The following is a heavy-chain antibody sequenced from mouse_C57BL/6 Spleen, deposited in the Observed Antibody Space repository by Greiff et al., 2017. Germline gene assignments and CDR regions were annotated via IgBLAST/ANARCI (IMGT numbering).Heavy chain of an antibody. CDR3: ARWGGYDEGYYFDY. CDR1: GYAFSSYW. D-gene: IGHD2-2*01. Sequence: QVQLQQSGAELVKPGASVKISCKASGYAFSSYWMNWVKQRPGKGLEWIGQIYPGDGDTNYNGKFKGKATLTADKSSSTAYMQLSSLTSEDYAVYFCARWGGYDEGYYFDYWGQGTTLTVSS. CDR2: IYPGDGDT. V-gene: IGHV1-80*01. J-gene: IGHJ2*01.